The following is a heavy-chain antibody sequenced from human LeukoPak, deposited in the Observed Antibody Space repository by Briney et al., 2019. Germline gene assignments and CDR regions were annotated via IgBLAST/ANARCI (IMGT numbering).Heavy chain of an antibody. CDR2: INHSGST. V-gene: IGHV4-34*01. Sequence: PSETLSLTCAVYGGSFSGYYWSWTRQPPGKGLEWIGEINHSGSTNYNPSLKSRVTISVDTSKNQFSLKLSSVTAADTAVYYCARGRVTWLGAFDIWGQGTMVTVSS. CDR1: GGSFSGYY. J-gene: IGHJ3*02. CDR3: ARGRVTWLGAFDI. D-gene: IGHD2-21*02.